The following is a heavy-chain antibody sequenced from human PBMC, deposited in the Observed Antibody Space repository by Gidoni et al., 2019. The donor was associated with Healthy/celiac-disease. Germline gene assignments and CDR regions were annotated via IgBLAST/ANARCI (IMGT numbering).Heavy chain of an antibody. V-gene: IGHV4-39*01. J-gene: IGHJ4*02. CDR2: IYYSGST. CDR3: AGLRSGSYYKAFSDY. CDR1: GGSISSSSYY. Sequence: QLQLQESGPGLVKPSETLSLTCTVSGGSISSSSYYWGWIRQPPGKGLEWIGSIYYSGSTYYNPSLKSRVTISVDTSKNQFSLKLSSVTAADTAVYYCAGLRSGSYYKAFSDYWGQGTLVTVSS. D-gene: IGHD3-10*01.